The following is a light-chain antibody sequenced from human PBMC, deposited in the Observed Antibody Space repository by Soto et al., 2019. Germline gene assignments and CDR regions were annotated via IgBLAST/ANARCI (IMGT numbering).Light chain of an antibody. CDR2: AAS. CDR3: QQSYDYPLT. Sequence: IQLTQSPSSLSASVGDRVTITFRASQGISSWLAWYQQKPGKAPKLLIYAASSLQSGVPSRFSGSGSGTEFTLTISSLQPDDLATYYCQQSYDYPLTFGGGTKVDIK. J-gene: IGKJ4*01. CDR1: QGISSW. V-gene: IGKV1D-16*01.